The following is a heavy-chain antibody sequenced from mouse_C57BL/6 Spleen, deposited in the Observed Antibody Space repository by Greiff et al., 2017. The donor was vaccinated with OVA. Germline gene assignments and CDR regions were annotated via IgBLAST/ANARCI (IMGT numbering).Heavy chain of an antibody. CDR1: GFTFSSYT. CDR2: ISGGAGNT. D-gene: IGHD2-3*01. J-gene: IGHJ1*03. CDR3: ASPDGYYGYWYFDV. V-gene: IGHV5-9*01. Sequence: DVQLVESGGGLVKPGASLTLSCAASGFTFSSYTMPWVRQTPEKRLEWVATISGGAGNTYYPDSVKGRSTISRDNAKNTLYLQMSSVRSEDTALYYCASPDGYYGYWYFDVWGTGTTVTVSS.